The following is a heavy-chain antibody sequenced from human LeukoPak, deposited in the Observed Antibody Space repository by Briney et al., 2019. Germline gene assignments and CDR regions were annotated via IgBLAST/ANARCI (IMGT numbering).Heavy chain of an antibody. D-gene: IGHD6-13*01. Sequence: SGPTLVKPTETLTLTCTVSGFSLSNARMGVSWIRRPPGKALEWLAHIFSNDEKSYSTSLKSRLTITKDTSKNQVVLTMTNMDPVDTATYYCARRGRIYGNSGSYSSSWYDYFDYWGQGTLVTVSS. CDR1: GFSLSNARMG. CDR2: IFSNDEK. J-gene: IGHJ4*02. CDR3: ARRGRIYGNSGSYSSSWYDYFDY. V-gene: IGHV2-26*01.